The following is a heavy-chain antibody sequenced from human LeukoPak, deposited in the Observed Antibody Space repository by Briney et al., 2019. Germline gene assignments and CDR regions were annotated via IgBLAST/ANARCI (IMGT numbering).Heavy chain of an antibody. CDR3: ARQKDSGTYPFDY. J-gene: IGHJ4*02. Sequence: KSSETLSPTCTVSGVSLSSDYWSWIRQPPGKGLEWIGSIYYSGSTNYNPSLKSRVTISVDTFKNQFSLKLSSVTAADTAVYYCARQKDSGTYPFDYWGQGTLVTVSS. CDR1: GVSLSSDY. CDR2: IYYSGST. V-gene: IGHV4-59*08. D-gene: IGHD1-26*01.